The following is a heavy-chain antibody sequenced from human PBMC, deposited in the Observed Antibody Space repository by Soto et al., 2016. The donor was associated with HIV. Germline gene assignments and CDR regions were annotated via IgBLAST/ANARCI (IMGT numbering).Heavy chain of an antibody. CDR2: IYYSGST. CDR1: GASVSNSSYY. J-gene: IGHJ6*02. CDR3: ARDTARMMVMAGMDV. Sequence: QAQLQESGPGLVKPSETLTLTCTVSGASVSNSSYYWSWIRQPPGKGLEWIGYIYYSGSTNYNPSLKSRVTISVDTSKNQFSLKLSSVTAADTAVYYCARDTARMMVMAGMDVWGQGTMVTVSS. D-gene: IGHD3-22*01. V-gene: IGHV4-61*01.